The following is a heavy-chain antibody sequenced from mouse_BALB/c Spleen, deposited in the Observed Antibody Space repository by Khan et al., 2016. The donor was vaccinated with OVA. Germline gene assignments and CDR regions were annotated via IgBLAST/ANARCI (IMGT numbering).Heavy chain of an antibody. J-gene: IGHJ2*01. CDR2: IDPANDNS. V-gene: IGHV14-3*02. CDR3: APAGTGDYFDY. CDR1: GFNIKDTH. D-gene: IGHD4-1*01. Sequence: VQLKQSGAELVKPRASVKLSCKASGFNIKDTHMHWVKQRPEQGLEWIGRIDPANDNSKYDPRFQGKATITADTSSNTAYLHLSSLTSEETAVYYCAPAGTGDYFDYWGQGTTLTVSS.